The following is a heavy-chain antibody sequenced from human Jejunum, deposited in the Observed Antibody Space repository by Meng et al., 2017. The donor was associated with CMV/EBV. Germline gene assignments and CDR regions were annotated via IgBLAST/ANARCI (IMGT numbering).Heavy chain of an antibody. CDR2: INPNSGVT. D-gene: IGHD4-23*01. Sequence: YTFTGYHMHWVRQAPGQGPEWMGWINPNSGVTNYAQEFNDRVTMTWDTSIATAYMELSRLRSDDAAVYYCARQNDYGGNFYFFDYWGQGTLVTVSS. CDR1: YTFTGYH. CDR3: ARQNDYGGNFYFFDY. J-gene: IGHJ4*02. V-gene: IGHV1-2*02.